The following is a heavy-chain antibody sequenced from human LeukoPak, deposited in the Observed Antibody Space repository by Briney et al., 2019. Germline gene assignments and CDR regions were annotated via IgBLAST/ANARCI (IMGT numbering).Heavy chain of an antibody. CDR2: ISYDGSNK. V-gene: IGHV3-30*18. D-gene: IGHD2-15*01. Sequence: PGRSLRLSCAASGFTFSSYGMHWVRQAPGKGLEWVAFISYDGSNKYYADSVKGRFTISRDNSKNTLYLQMNSLRAEDTAVYYCAKGWCSGGSCLFDYWGQGTLVTVSS. J-gene: IGHJ4*02. CDR3: AKGWCSGGSCLFDY. CDR1: GFTFSSYG.